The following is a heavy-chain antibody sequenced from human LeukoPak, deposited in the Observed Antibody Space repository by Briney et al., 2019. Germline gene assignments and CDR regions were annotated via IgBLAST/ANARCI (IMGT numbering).Heavy chain of an antibody. CDR2: ISSSSSYV. CDR3: ARFAGYSSGWYSGVDDAFDI. Sequence: GGSLRLSCAASGFTFSSYSMNWVRQAPGKGLEWVSSISSSSSYVYYADSVKGRFTISRDNAKNSLYLQMNSLRAEDTAVYYCARFAGYSSGWYSGVDDAFDIWGQGTMVTVSS. V-gene: IGHV3-21*01. J-gene: IGHJ3*02. CDR1: GFTFSSYS. D-gene: IGHD6-19*01.